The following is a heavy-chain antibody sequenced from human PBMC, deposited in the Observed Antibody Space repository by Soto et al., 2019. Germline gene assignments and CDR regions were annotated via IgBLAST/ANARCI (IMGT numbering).Heavy chain of an antibody. CDR3: ARDAYGDYGSPGWYFDL. V-gene: IGHV4-31*03. Sequence: QVQLQESGPGLVKPSQTLSLTCTVSGGSISSGGYYWSWIRQHPGKGLEWIGYIYYSGSTYYNPSLTSRVTISVDTSKNQFSLKLSSVTAADTAVYYCARDAYGDYGSPGWYFDLWGRGTLVTVSS. D-gene: IGHD4-17*01. J-gene: IGHJ2*01. CDR1: GGSISSGGYY. CDR2: IYYSGST.